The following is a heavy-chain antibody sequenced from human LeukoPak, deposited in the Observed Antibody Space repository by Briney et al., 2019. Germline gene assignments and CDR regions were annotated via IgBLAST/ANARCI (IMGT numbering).Heavy chain of an antibody. V-gene: IGHV4-59*08. J-gene: IGHJ6*02. CDR1: GGSISSYY. D-gene: IGHD2-15*01. Sequence: SETLSLTCTVSGGSISSYYWSWIRQPPGKGLEWIGYIYYSGSTNYNPSLKSRVTISVDTSKNQFSLKLSSVTAADTAVYYCARNDGDIVEEVGRYGMDVWGQGTTVTVSS. CDR3: ARNDGDIVEEVGRYGMDV. CDR2: IYYSGST.